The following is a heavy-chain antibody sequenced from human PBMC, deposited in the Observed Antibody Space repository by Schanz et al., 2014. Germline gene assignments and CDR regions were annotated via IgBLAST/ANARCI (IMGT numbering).Heavy chain of an antibody. CDR3: ARGGYSSGWYDRDIAHFDY. J-gene: IGHJ4*02. CDR1: GYTFSDYG. V-gene: IGHV1-18*01. Sequence: QVQLVQSGDEVKKPGASVKVSCKTSGYTFSDYGITWVRQAPGQGLEWMGWISAYTNNTNYAQKVQGRVTMTTDPSTGTAYMELRSLRSDDTAVYYCARGGYSSGWYDRDIAHFDYWGQGTLVTVSS. CDR2: ISAYTNNT. D-gene: IGHD6-19*01.